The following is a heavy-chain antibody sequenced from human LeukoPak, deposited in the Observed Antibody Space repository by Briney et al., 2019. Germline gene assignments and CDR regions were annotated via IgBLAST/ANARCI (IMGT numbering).Heavy chain of an antibody. J-gene: IGHJ4*02. D-gene: IGHD1-26*01. CDR1: GFTFSSYG. CDR3: ATDRNSGKYYDY. CDR2: ISYDGSNK. V-gene: IGHV3-30*03. Sequence: PGGSLRLSCAASGFTFSSYGMHWVRQAPGKGLEWVVVISYDGSNKYYADSVKGRFTISRDKSKNTLYRQTNSLRAEDTAVYYCATDRNSGKYYDYWGQGTLVSVSS.